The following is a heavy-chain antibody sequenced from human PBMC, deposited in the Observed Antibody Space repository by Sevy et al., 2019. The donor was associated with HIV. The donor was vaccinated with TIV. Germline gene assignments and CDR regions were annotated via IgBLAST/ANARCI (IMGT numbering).Heavy chain of an antibody. V-gene: IGHV4-38-2*01. Sequence: SETLSLTCAVSGYSINSGYLWGWIRQPPGKGLEWAGGIYRNGSTYYNPSLKSRVTISVDTSKNPFSLKLNSVTVEDTAVYFCARQNFYRTSGYGVDFWGQGTLVTVSS. CDR1: GYSINSGYL. J-gene: IGHJ4*02. CDR2: IYRNGST. D-gene: IGHD3-22*01. CDR3: ARQNFYRTSGYGVDF.